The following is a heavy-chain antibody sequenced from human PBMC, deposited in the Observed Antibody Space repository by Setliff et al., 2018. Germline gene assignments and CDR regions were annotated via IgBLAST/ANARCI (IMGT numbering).Heavy chain of an antibody. CDR3: ARESRYYYDNLGTLDY. Sequence: SKTLSLTCTVSGGSISSGDYYWSWIRQPPGKGLEWIGYIYSSGSTYYNPSLKSRVSISVDTSKNQFSLKLSSVTAADTAVYYCARESRYYYDNLGTLDYWGQGTLVTVSS. CDR2: IYSSGST. V-gene: IGHV4-30-4*08. J-gene: IGHJ4*02. CDR1: GGSISSGDYY. D-gene: IGHD3-22*01.